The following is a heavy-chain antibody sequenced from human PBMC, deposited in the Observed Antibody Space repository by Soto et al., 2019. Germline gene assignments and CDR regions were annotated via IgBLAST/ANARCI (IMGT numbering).Heavy chain of an antibody. D-gene: IGHD3-10*01. V-gene: IGHV4-34*01. J-gene: IGHJ6*02. CDR2: INHSGST. CDR3: ARARGVWYYYGMDV. Sequence: SETLSLTCAVYGGSFSGYYWSWIRQPPGKGLEWIGEINHSGSTNYNPSLKSRVTISVDASKNQFSLKLSSVTAADTAVYYCARARGVWYYYGMDVWGQGTTVTVSS. CDR1: GGSFSGYY.